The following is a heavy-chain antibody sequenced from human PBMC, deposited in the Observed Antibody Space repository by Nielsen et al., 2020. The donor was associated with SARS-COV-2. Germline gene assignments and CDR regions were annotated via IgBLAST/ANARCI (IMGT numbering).Heavy chain of an antibody. Sequence: ESLKISCAASGFTFSSYSMNWVRQAPGKGLEWVSSISSSSSYIYYADSVKGRFTISRDNAKNSLYLQMNSLRAEDTAVYYCARVLGGDYMDYYYYMDVWGKGTTVTVSS. CDR2: ISSSSSYI. CDR1: GFTFSSYS. CDR3: ARVLGGDYMDYYYYMDV. D-gene: IGHD4-17*01. J-gene: IGHJ6*03. V-gene: IGHV3-21*01.